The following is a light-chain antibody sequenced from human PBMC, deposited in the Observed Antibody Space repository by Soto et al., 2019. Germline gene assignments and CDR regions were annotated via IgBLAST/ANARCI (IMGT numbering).Light chain of an antibody. V-gene: IGLV1-51*01. Sequence: QSVMTQPPSVSAAPGQKVTISCSGSSSNIGGNSVSWYQQLPGTAPKLLIDDDDKRPSGIPDRFSGSKSGTSATLGITGFQTGDEADYYCGSWDSSLSAYVFATGTKLTVL. J-gene: IGLJ1*01. CDR1: SSNIGGNS. CDR2: DDD. CDR3: GSWDSSLSAYV.